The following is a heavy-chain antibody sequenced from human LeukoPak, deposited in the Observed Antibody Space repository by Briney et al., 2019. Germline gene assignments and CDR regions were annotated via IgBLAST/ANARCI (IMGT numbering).Heavy chain of an antibody. D-gene: IGHD5-24*01. V-gene: IGHV3-23*01. J-gene: IGHJ6*02. CDR1: GFTFSSYA. CDR3: ARSQLPYRMDV. Sequence: GGSLRLSCAASGFTFSSYAMSWVRQAPGKGLEWVSAISGSGDNTYYADSVKGRFTIYIDNSKNTLYLQMNSLRAEDTAVYYCARSQLPYRMDVWGQGTTVTVSS. CDR2: ISGSGDNT.